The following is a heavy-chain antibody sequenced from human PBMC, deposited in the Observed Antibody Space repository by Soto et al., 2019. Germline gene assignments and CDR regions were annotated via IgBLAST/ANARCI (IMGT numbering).Heavy chain of an antibody. D-gene: IGHD3-9*01. V-gene: IGHV4-31*03. CDR2: IYYSGST. CDR3: AREVYYDMSDGMDV. Sequence: QVQLQESGPGLVKPSQTLSLTCTVSGGSIRSGGNYWTWIRQHPGKGLEWIGYIYYSGSTYYNPSLKSRVSISVDTSKNQFSLNLTSVTAADTAVYYCAREVYYDMSDGMDVWGPGTTVTVSS. CDR1: GGSIRSGGNY. J-gene: IGHJ6*02.